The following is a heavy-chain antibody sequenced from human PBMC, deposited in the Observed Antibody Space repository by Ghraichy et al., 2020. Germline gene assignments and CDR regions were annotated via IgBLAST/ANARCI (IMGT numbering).Heavy chain of an antibody. CDR2: ISYDGSNK. J-gene: IGHJ4*02. CDR3: AKATNDYGDY. D-gene: IGHD5-24*01. Sequence: LSLTCAASGFTFSSYGMHWVRQAPGKGLEWVAVISYDGSNKYYADSVKGRFTISRDNSKNTLYLQMNSLRAEDTAVYYVAKATNDYGDYWGQGTLVTVSS. CDR1: GFTFSSYG. V-gene: IGHV3-30*18.